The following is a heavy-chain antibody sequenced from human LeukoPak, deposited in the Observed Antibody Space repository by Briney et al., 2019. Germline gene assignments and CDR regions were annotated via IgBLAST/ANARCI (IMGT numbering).Heavy chain of an antibody. J-gene: IGHJ6*02. CDR2: IYSDGTT. CDR1: GFAVSSNF. CDR3: ARHQLSSYYGMDV. Sequence: GGSLRLSCAASGFAVSSNFMTWVRQAPGQGLEWVSVIYSDGTTYYADSVKGRFTISRDNSKNTLYLQMNSLRAEDTAVYYCARHQLSSYYGMDVWGQGTTVTVSS. D-gene: IGHD2-2*01. V-gene: IGHV3-53*01.